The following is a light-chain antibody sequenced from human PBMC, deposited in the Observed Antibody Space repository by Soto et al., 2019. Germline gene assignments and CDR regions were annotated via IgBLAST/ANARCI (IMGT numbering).Light chain of an antibody. Sequence: EIVLTQSPGTLSLSPGERATLSCRASQSLTNNYLAWYQQKPGQAPRLLIYAASSRATGIPERFSGSGSETDFTLTIRRLEPEDFAVYYCQHYGSALPVTFGGGTNVEIK. V-gene: IGKV3-20*01. CDR2: AAS. CDR3: QHYGSALPVT. J-gene: IGKJ4*01. CDR1: QSLTNNY.